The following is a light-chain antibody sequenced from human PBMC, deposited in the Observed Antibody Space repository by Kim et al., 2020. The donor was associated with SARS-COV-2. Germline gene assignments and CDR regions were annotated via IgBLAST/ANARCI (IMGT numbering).Light chain of an antibody. CDR3: QQYNSYSQTWT. J-gene: IGKJ1*01. CDR2: RAS. Sequence: IGDIVTITCRASDSIDDFLAWYQQKPGKAPKLLIYRASSLESGVPSRFSGSQSGTEFTLTISSLQPDDSATYYCQQYNSYSQTWTFGQGTKVDIK. V-gene: IGKV1-5*03. CDR1: DSIDDF.